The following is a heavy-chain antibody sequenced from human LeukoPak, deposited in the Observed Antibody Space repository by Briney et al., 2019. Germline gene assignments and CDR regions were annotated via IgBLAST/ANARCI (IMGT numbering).Heavy chain of an antibody. J-gene: IGHJ4*02. CDR1: GITLSTYG. Sequence: GGSLRLSCVASGITLSTYGMNWVRQAPGKGLEWVANIKPGGGERYYVDSVKGRFTISRDNAKNSVDLQMNSLRVEDTAVYYCMRGGGDYWGQGILVTVSS. CDR3: MRGGGDY. CDR2: IKPGGGER. D-gene: IGHD3-16*01. V-gene: IGHV3-7*01.